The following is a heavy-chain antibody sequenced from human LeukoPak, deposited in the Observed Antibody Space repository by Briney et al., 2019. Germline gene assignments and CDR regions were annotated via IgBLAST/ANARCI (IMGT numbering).Heavy chain of an antibody. D-gene: IGHD3-22*01. CDR1: GFTFCSYS. J-gene: IGHJ4*02. CDR3: ARDVRYYYDSSGPPKAGFDY. V-gene: IGHV3-21*01. Sequence: GGSLRLSCAASGFTFCSYSMNWVRQAPGKGLEWVSSISSSSSYIYYADSVKGRFTISRDNAKNSLYLQMNSLRAEDTAVYYCARDVRYYYDSSGPPKAGFDYWGQGTLVTVSS. CDR2: ISSSSSYI.